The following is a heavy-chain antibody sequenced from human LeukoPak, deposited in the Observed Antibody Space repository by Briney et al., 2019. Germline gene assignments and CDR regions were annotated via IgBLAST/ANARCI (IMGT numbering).Heavy chain of an antibody. J-gene: IGHJ6*02. CDR1: SYTFTSYG. CDR2: ISAYNGKT. CDR3: ARLCPLPPCYGMDV. Sequence: GASVKVSCKASSYTFTSYGISWVRQAPGQGLEWMGWISAYNGKTNYAQKLQGRVTMTTDTSTSTAYMELRSLRSDDTAVYYCARLCPLPPCYGMDVWGQGTTVTVSS. V-gene: IGHV1-18*01.